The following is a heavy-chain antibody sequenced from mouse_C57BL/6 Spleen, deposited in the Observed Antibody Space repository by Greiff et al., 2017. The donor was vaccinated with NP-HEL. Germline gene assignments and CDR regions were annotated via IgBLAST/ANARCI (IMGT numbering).Heavy chain of an antibody. V-gene: IGHV1-18*01. J-gene: IGHJ2*01. D-gene: IGHD1-1*01. Sequence: EVQLVESGPELVKPGASVKIPCKASGYTFTDYNMDWVKQSHGKSLEWIGDINPNNGGTIYNQKFKGKATLTVDKSSSTAYMELRSLTSEDTAVYYCARFGDYGSSYVGYFDYWGQGTTLTVSS. CDR3: ARFGDYGSSYVGYFDY. CDR1: GYTFTDYN. CDR2: INPNNGGT.